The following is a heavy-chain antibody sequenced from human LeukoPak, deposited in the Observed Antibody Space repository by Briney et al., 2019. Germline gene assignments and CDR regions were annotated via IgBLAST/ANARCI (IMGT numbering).Heavy chain of an antibody. J-gene: IGHJ4*02. V-gene: IGHV3-23*01. CDR1: GFTFSSYA. Sequence: PGGSLRLSCAASGFTFSSYAMSWVRQAPGKGLEWVSAISGSGGSTYYADSVKGRSTISRDNSKNTLYVQMNSLRAEDTAVYYCAKDRVGPFDYWGQGTLVTVSS. CDR3: AKDRVGPFDY. D-gene: IGHD1-26*01. CDR2: ISGSGGST.